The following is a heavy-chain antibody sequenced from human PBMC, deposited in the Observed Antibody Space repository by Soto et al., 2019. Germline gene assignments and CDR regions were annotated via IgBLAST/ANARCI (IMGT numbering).Heavy chain of an antibody. V-gene: IGHV3-23*01. CDR3: AKDLGGSSNGSDY. D-gene: IGHD1-26*01. CDR1: GFTFSSYA. Sequence: GGSPRLSCAASGFTFSSYAMSWVRQAPGKGLEWVSAISGSGGSTYYADSVKGRFTISRDNSKNTLYLQMNSLRAEDTAVYYCAKDLGGSSNGSDYWGQGTLVTVSS. J-gene: IGHJ4*02. CDR2: ISGSGGST.